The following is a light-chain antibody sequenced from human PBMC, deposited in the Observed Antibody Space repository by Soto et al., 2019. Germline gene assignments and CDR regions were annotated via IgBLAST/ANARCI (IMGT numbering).Light chain of an antibody. CDR3: QQSYSNPRT. Sequence: DIQMTQSPSSLSASVGDRVTITFRASQSISSYLNWYQQKQGKAPKILIYAASSLQSGVPSRFSGSGSGTDFTLTISSLQPEDFATYYCQQSYSNPRTFGQGTKVDIK. CDR2: AAS. V-gene: IGKV1-39*01. J-gene: IGKJ1*01. CDR1: QSISSY.